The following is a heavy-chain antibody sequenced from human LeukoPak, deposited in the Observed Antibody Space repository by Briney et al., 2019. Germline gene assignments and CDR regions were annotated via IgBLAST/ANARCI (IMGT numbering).Heavy chain of an antibody. D-gene: IGHD6-13*01. Sequence: ASVKVSCKVSGYTLTELSMHWVRQAPGKGLEWMGGFDPEDGETIYAQKFQGRVTMTEDTSTDTAYMELSSLRSEDTAVYYCATRFGLAAAACFDYWGQGTLVTVSS. V-gene: IGHV1-24*01. J-gene: IGHJ4*02. CDR2: FDPEDGET. CDR1: GYTLTELS. CDR3: ATRFGLAAAACFDY.